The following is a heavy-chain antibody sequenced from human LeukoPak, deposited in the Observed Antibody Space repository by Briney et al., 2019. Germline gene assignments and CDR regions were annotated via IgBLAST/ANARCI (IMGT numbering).Heavy chain of an antibody. D-gene: IGHD3-22*01. J-gene: IGHJ3*02. CDR3: ANYYDSSELAFDI. Sequence: GGSLRLSCAASGFTFSSYAMSWVRQAPGKGPEWVSAISGSGGSTYYADSVKGRFTISRDNSKNTLYLQMNSLRAEDTAVYYCANYYDSSELAFDIWGQGTMVTVSS. CDR1: GFTFSSYA. CDR2: ISGSGGST. V-gene: IGHV3-23*01.